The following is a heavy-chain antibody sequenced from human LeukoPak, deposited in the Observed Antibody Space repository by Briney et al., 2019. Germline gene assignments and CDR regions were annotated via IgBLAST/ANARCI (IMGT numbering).Heavy chain of an antibody. Sequence: GGSLRLSCAASGFTFSSYAMHWVRQAPGKGLEWAAVISYDGSNKYYADSVKGRFTISRDNSKNTLYLQMNSLRAEDTAVYYCARDTAMVGHDAFDIWGQGTMVTVSS. D-gene: IGHD5-18*01. CDR3: ARDTAMVGHDAFDI. J-gene: IGHJ3*02. CDR1: GFTFSSYA. CDR2: ISYDGSNK. V-gene: IGHV3-30-3*01.